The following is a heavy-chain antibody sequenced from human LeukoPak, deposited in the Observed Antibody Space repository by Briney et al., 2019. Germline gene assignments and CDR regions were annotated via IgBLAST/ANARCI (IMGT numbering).Heavy chain of an antibody. J-gene: IGHJ6*03. Sequence: GGSLRLSCAASGFTFSSYSMNWVRQAPGKGLEWVSSISSSSSYIYYADSVKGRFTISRDNAKNSLYLQMNSLRAEDTAVYYCARESGSHYYYYMDVWGKGTTVTVSS. CDR2: ISSSSSYI. CDR1: GFTFSSYS. CDR3: ARESGSHYYYYMDV. D-gene: IGHD1-26*01. V-gene: IGHV3-21*01.